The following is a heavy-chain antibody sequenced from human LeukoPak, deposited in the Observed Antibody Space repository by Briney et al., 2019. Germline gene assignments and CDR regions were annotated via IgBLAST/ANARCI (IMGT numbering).Heavy chain of an antibody. CDR2: ISYDGSNK. V-gene: IGHV3-30*03. CDR1: GFTFSSYG. CDR3: ARGELRFLEWLSPHPSRQIQADAYYYYMDV. D-gene: IGHD3-3*01. J-gene: IGHJ6*03. Sequence: GGSLRLSCAASGFTFSSYGMHWVRQAPGKGLEWVAVISYDGSNKYYADSVKGGFTISRDNSKNTLYLQMNSLRAEDTAVYYCARGELRFLEWLSPHPSRQIQADAYYYYMDVWGNGTTVTVSS.